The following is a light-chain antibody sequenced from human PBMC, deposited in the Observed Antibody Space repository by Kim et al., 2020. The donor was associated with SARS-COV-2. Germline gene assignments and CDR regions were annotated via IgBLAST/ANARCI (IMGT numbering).Light chain of an antibody. CDR1: EGINNY. Sequence: ASVGDRVTITCRASEGINNYLAWYQQRPGKVPKLLIYAASTLQSGVPSRFSGSGFGTDFTLTISSLQPEDGATYYCQKYNSAPWTFGRGTKVDIK. CDR3: QKYNSAPWT. CDR2: AAS. V-gene: IGKV1-27*01. J-gene: IGKJ1*01.